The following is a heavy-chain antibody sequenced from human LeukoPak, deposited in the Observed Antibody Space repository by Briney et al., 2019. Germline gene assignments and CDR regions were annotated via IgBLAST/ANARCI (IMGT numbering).Heavy chain of an antibody. Sequence: ASVKVSCKTYGYAFTASYVNWVRQAPGQGLEWIGWINPSSGVTSYAQKFQGRVTMTRDTSINTAYMELSRLRSDDTAVYYCLRPSGPAGFDIWGQGTMVTVSS. D-gene: IGHD2-2*01. CDR2: INPSSGVT. CDR1: GYAFTASY. CDR3: LRPSGPAGFDI. J-gene: IGHJ3*02. V-gene: IGHV1-2*02.